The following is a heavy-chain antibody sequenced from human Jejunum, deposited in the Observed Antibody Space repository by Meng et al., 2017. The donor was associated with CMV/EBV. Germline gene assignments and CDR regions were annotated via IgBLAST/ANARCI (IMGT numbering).Heavy chain of an antibody. Sequence: SISSGYYWGCIQPPPGKGLEWIVSIYQSGSSFYNPSLPRRLPISLHTSKNQFSLRLSSVTAADTAVYYCARVGDSSGYYPNYFDNWGQGTLVTVSS. CDR2: IYQSGSS. D-gene: IGHD3-22*01. V-gene: IGHV4-38-2*02. CDR3: ARVGDSSGYYPNYFDN. CDR1: SISSGYY. J-gene: IGHJ4*02.